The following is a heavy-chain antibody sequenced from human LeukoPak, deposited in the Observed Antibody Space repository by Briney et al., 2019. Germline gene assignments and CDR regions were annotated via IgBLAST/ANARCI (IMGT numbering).Heavy chain of an antibody. J-gene: IGHJ4*02. D-gene: IGHD2-15*01. CDR2: ISYDGSNK. Sequence: GGSLRLSCAASGFTFSSYAMHWVRQAPGKGLEWVAVISYDGSNKYYADSVKGRFTISRDNSKNTLYLQMNSLRAEDTAVYYCARPYEGGSCLDYWGQGTLVTVSS. V-gene: IGHV3-30-3*01. CDR1: GFTFSSYA. CDR3: ARPYEGGSCLDY.